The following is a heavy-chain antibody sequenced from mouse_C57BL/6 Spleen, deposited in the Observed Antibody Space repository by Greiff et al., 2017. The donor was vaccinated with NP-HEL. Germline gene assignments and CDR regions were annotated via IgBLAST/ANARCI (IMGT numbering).Heavy chain of an antibody. Sequence: VKLMESGPELVKPGASVKISCKLLGYAFRGSWLNWLKRRPGKGFEWLGRIYPGNGDTNYNGKFNGKATLTADKSSSTAYMQLSSLTSEDSAVYFCARDKTGTEGYYFDYWGQGTTLTVSS. V-gene: IGHV1-82*01. CDR2: IYPGNGDT. CDR3: ARDKTGTEGYYFDY. J-gene: IGHJ2*01. D-gene: IGHD4-1*01. CDR1: GYAFRGSW.